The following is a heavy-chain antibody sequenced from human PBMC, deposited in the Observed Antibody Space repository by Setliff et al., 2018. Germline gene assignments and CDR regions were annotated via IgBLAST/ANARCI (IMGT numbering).Heavy chain of an antibody. V-gene: IGHV1-8*03. D-gene: IGHD6-19*01. CDR3: AKGSSGWFGLCDY. J-gene: IGHJ4*02. CDR1: GGTFINYA. CDR2: MNPNSGNT. Sequence: ASVKVSCKASGGTFINYAISWVRQAPGQGLEWMGWMNPNSGNTGYAQKFQGRVTITRNTSISTAYMELSSLRAEDTAVYYCAKGSSGWFGLCDYWGQGTLVTVSS.